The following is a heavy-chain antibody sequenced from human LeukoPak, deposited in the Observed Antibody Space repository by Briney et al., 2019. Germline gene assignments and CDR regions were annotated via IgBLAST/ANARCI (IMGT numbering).Heavy chain of an antibody. D-gene: IGHD6-13*01. CDR2: INQDGDRK. J-gene: IGHJ4*02. CDR1: KLAFSHYW. CDR3: AKDSIIAAAGTFDY. V-gene: IGHV3-7*03. Sequence: PGGSLRLSCAASKLAFSHYWMSWVRQAPGKGLQWVAAINQDGDRKEYVDSVKGRFSISRDSATNSLYLQMNSLRAEDTAVYYCAKDSIIAAAGTFDYWGQGTLVTVSS.